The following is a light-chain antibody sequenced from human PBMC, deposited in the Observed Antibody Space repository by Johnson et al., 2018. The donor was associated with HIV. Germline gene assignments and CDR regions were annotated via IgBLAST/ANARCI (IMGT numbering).Light chain of an antibody. CDR1: SSNIGNNY. CDR3: GTWDSSLSAGKV. V-gene: IGLV1-51*01. CDR2: DNN. Sequence: QSVLTQPPSVSAAPGQKVTISCSGSSSNIGNNYVSWYQQLPGTAPKLLIYDNNKRPSGIPDRLSGSKSGTSATLGITGLQSEDEADYYCGTWDSSLSAGKVFGTGTKVTVL. J-gene: IGLJ1*01.